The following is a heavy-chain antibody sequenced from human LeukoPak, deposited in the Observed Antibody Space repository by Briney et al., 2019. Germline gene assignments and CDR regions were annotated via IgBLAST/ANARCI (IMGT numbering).Heavy chain of an antibody. D-gene: IGHD3-10*01. CDR1: GYTFTGYY. CDR2: VNPNSGGT. Sequence: ASVKVSCKASGYTFTGYYIHWVRQAPGQGLEWTGWVNPNSGGTIYEEKFQGRVNMTRDTSISTAYMELSRLRSDDTAVYYCARAGRDDYYGSGSDGDFDYWGQGTLVTVSS. J-gene: IGHJ4*02. V-gene: IGHV1-2*02. CDR3: ARAGRDDYYGSGSDGDFDY.